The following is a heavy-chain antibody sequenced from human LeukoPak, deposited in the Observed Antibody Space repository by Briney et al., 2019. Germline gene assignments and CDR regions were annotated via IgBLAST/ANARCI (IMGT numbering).Heavy chain of an antibody. CDR3: ARDFSNKYYVGGSDRSTSPPGF. CDR1: GYTFTSYY. CDR2: INPSGGST. Sequence: ASVKVSSTASGYTFTSYYTHWARHAPGQGNDWIGIINPSGGSTSYAQKFQGRVTTTRDPSTRTVSLALSSLTSEATAVYYFARDFSNKYYVGGSDRSTSPPGFWGQGTGVTVSA. D-gene: IGHD3-16*02. J-gene: IGHJ4*02. V-gene: IGHV1-46*01.